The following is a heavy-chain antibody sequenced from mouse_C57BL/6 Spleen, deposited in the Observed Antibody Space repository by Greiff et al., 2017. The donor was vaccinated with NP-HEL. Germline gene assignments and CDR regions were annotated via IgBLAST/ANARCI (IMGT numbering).Heavy chain of an antibody. CDR2: IDPSDSET. CDR1: GYTFTSYW. D-gene: IGHD1-1*01. J-gene: IGHJ4*01. CDR3: ARRGVIRDYAMDY. Sequence: VQLQQPGAELVRPGSSVKLSCKASGYTFTSYWMHWVKQRPIQGLEWIGNIDPSDSETHYNQKFKDKATLTVDKSSSTAYMQLSSLTSEDSAVYYCARRGVIRDYAMDYWGQGTSVTVSS. V-gene: IGHV1-52*01.